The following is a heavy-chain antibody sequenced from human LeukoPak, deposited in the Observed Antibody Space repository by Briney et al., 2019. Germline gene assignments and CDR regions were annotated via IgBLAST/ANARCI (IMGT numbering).Heavy chain of an antibody. V-gene: IGHV1-8*01. CDR1: ADTLSGDD. Sequence: ASVKVSCKSSADTLSGDDVHWVRQAPGQGLEWLGWMSPDDGFTGYAQDFQGRLTMTTDTTINTVFMELSGLKSEDTAVYYCATESAITISGVVFHYFDPWGQGTPVTVSS. CDR2: MSPDDGFT. D-gene: IGHD3-3*01. CDR3: ATESAITISGVVFHYFDP. J-gene: IGHJ5*02.